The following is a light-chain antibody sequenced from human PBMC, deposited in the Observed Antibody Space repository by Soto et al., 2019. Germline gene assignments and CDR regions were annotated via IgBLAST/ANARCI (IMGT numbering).Light chain of an antibody. CDR2: DAS. Sequence: DIQMTQSPSSLSASVGDRVTITCRASLRISSDLNWYQQKPGKALKLLIYDASNLHPGVPSRFRGSGSGTEFSFNITSLQPEDVATYYCQQYDDLPITFGQGTRLKIK. CDR1: LRISSD. CDR3: QQYDDLPIT. J-gene: IGKJ5*01. V-gene: IGKV1-33*01.